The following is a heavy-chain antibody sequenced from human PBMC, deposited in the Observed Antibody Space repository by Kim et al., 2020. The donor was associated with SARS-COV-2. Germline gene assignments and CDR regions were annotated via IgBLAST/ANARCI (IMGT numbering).Heavy chain of an antibody. V-gene: IGHV3-48*02. Sequence: GGSLRLSCGASGFSFSDYAMNWVRQTPRRGLEWISHIGGGGATVAYGDSVKGRFTVSRDNVKKELYLEMKSLKDEDTAVYYCARDVPSGGHRARYYYGMDVWGQGAAVTVSS. J-gene: IGHJ6*02. D-gene: IGHD1-26*01. CDR2: IGGGGATV. CDR1: GFSFSDYA. CDR3: ARDVPSGGHRARYYYGMDV.